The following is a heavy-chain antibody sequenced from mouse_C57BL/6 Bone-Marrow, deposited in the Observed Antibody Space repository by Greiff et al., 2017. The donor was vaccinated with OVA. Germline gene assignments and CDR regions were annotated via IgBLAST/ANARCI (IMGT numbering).Heavy chain of an antibody. CDR1: GYAFTNYL. Sequence: QVQLQQSGAELVRPGPSVKVSCKASGYAFTNYLIEWVKQRPGQGLEWIGVINPGSGGNTYNEQFKGKATLTADKSSSTAYMQLSSLTSEDSAVYFCARGSLDYWGQGTTLTVSS. V-gene: IGHV1-54*01. CDR2: INPGSGGN. J-gene: IGHJ2*01. CDR3: ARGSLDY.